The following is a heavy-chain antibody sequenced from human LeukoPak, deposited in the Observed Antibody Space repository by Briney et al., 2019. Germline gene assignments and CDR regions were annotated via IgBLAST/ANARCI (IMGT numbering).Heavy chain of an antibody. J-gene: IGHJ4*02. V-gene: IGHV3-74*01. CDR1: GFTFSSYW. CDR3: ARDGYSSSFYFHY. D-gene: IGHD6-6*01. CDR2: INSDGSST. Sequence: GGSLRLSCAASGFTFSSYWMDWVRQAPGKGLGWVSRINSDGSSTSSADSSKGRSTISRDNDKNTLYLQMNSLRAEDTAVYYCARDGYSSSFYFHYWGQGTLVTVSS.